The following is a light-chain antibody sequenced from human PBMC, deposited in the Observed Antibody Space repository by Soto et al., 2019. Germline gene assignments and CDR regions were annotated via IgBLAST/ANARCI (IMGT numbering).Light chain of an antibody. CDR1: QTVRDH. V-gene: IGKV1-39*01. J-gene: IGKJ4*01. CDR2: SAS. Sequence: DIQMTQSPSSLSASLGDRVTITCRASQTVRDHLNWYQQRPGMAPRLLIFSASTLQSGVPSRFSGSGSGTEFTLTISGLQRDDFATYYCQQSLTLSFGGGTKVEIK. CDR3: QQSLTLS.